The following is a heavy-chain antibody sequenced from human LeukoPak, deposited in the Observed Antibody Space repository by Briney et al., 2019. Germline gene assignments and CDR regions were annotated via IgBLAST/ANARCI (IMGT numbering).Heavy chain of an antibody. CDR1: GYTFTSYA. CDR3: ARGDYYGSGRGVDY. CDR2: INAGNGNT. V-gene: IGHV1-3*01. Sequence: GSVKVSCKASGYTFTSYAMHWVRQTPGQRLEWMGWINAGNGNTKYSQKFQGRVTITRDTSASTAYMELSSLRSEDTAEYYCARGDYYGSGRGVDYWGQGTLVTVSS. J-gene: IGHJ4*02. D-gene: IGHD3-10*01.